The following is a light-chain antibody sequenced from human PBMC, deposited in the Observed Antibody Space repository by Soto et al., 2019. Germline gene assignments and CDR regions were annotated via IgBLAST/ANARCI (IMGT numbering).Light chain of an antibody. CDR1: SRDVGGYNY. CDR2: DVS. CDR3: SSYTSSSTLYV. Sequence: QSVLNQPASVSGCPGQSITISCTGTSRDVGGYNYVSWYQQHPGKAPKLMIYDVSNRPSGVSNRFSGSKSGNTASLTISGLQAEDEADYYCSSYTSSSTLYVFGTGTKVTVL. J-gene: IGLJ1*01. V-gene: IGLV2-14*01.